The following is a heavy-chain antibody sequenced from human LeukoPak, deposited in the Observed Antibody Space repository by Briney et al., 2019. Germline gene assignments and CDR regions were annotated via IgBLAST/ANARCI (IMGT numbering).Heavy chain of an antibody. CDR2: IYYSGST. CDR1: GGSVSSYF. V-gene: IGHV4-59*02. Sequence: LVTLSLTRTVSGGSVSSYFWSWIRQPPGKGLEWIGYIYYSGSTNYNPSLKSRVNISVDTSKNQFSLKLSSVTAADTAVYYCACVDTAMAIADLDFWGQGNLVTVSS. D-gene: IGHD5-18*01. J-gene: IGHJ4*02. CDR3: ACVDTAMAIADLDF.